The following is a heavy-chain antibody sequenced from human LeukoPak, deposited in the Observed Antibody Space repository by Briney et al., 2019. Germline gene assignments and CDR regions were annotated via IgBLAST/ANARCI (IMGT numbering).Heavy chain of an antibody. CDR3: AREGSAAGVYYFDY. V-gene: IGHV3-21*01. CDR1: GFTFSSYS. CDR2: ISSSSTYI. D-gene: IGHD6-13*01. Sequence: GGSLRLSCAASGFTFSSYSMNWVRQAPGKGLEWVSSISSSSTYIYYVDSVKGRFTISRDNAKNSLYLQMNSLRDEDTAVYYCAREGSAAGVYYFDYWGQGSLVTVSS. J-gene: IGHJ4*02.